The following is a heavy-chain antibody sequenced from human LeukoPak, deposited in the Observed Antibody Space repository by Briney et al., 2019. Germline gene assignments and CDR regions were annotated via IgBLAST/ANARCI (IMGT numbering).Heavy chain of an antibody. D-gene: IGHD2-2*01. V-gene: IGHV3-73*01. Sequence: GGSLRLSCAASGFTFSGSPMHWVRQASGKGLEWVGRIRSKANSYATAYTASVKGRFTISRDDSKNTAYLQMNGLKTEDTAIYYCARIGHDLYQTFDFWGNGNLITVSS. CDR2: IRSKANSYAT. CDR1: GFTFSGSP. J-gene: IGHJ4*01. CDR3: ARIGHDLYQTFDF.